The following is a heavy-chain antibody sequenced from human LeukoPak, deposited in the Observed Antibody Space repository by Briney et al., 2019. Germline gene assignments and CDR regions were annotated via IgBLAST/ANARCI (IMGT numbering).Heavy chain of an antibody. J-gene: IGHJ6*02. CDR2: IYPDDSDT. CDR3: ARHVHGGYYDGMDV. V-gene: IGHV5-51*01. D-gene: IGHD3-10*01. CDR1: DYSFTNYW. Sequence: GESLKISCKGSDYSFTNYWIGWVRQMPGKGLECMGVIYPDDSDTRYSPSFRGHVTISADKSISTAYLQWSSLKASDTAMYYCARHVHGGYYDGMDVWGQGTPVTVSS.